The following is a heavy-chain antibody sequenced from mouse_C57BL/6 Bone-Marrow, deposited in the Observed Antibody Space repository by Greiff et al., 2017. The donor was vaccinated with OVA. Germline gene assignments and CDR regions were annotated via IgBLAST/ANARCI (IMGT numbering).Heavy chain of an antibody. CDR1: GYSITSGYY. D-gene: IGHD1-1*01. CDR2: ISYDGSN. V-gene: IGHV3-6*01. CDR3: ARGEGVYYYGSSGFDY. J-gene: IGHJ2*01. Sequence: DVQLQESGPGLVKPSQSLSLTCSVTGYSITSGYYWNWIRQFPGNKLEWMGYISYDGSNNYNPSLKNRISITRDTSKNQFFLKLNSVTTEDTATYYCARGEGVYYYGSSGFDYWGQGTTLTVSS.